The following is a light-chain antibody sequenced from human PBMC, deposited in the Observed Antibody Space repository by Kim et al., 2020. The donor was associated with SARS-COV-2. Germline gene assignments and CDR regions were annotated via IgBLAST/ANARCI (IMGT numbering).Light chain of an antibody. J-gene: IGKJ5*01. CDR3: QQYDNVPPT. Sequence: DIQMTQSPSSLSASVGDRVTVTCQASQDIRKNLNWYQQKPGKAPNLLISDASNVETGVPSRFRGSGSGTDFIFTISSLQPEDIATYYCQQYDNVPPTFGQGTRLEIK. CDR2: DAS. CDR1: QDIRKN. V-gene: IGKV1-33*01.